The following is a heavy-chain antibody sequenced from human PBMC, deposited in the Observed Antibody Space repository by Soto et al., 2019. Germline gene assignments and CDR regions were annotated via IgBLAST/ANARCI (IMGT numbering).Heavy chain of an antibody. J-gene: IGHJ4*02. D-gene: IGHD1-26*01. Sequence: QVQLEQSGAEVKKAGASVKVSCKVSGYTLSDLSVHWVRLTPGRGLEWMGGFDPEDGDTIYAQKFQGRVTMTEDTVTDTAYLALSSLRSEDTAISHWAAAGGNEGMVVGTTFHSWGQGTLVTVAS. CDR3: AAAGGNEGMVVGTTFHS. V-gene: IGHV1-24*01. CDR1: GYTLSDLS. CDR2: FDPEDGDT.